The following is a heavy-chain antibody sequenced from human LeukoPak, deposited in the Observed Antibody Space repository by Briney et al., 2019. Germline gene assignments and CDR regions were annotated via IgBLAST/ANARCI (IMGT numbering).Heavy chain of an antibody. J-gene: IGHJ5*02. V-gene: IGHV4-31*03. CDR1: GGSISSGGYY. CDR3: ARSCPLAYCGGVLGP. D-gene: IGHD2-21*01. CDR2: IYYSGST. Sequence: SQTLSLTCTVSGGSISSGGYYWSWIRQHPGKGLEWIGYIYYSGSTYYNPSLKSRVTISVDTSKNQFSLKLSSVTAADTAVYYCARSCPLAYCGGVLGPWGQGTLVTVSS.